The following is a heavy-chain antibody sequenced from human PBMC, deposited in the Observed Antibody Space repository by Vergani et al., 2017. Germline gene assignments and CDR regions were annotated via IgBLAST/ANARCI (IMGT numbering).Heavy chain of an antibody. Sequence: QVQLVQSGAEVKKPGSSVKVSCKASGGTFSSYTISWVRQAPGQGLEWMGRIIPILGIANYAQKFQGRVTITADKSTSTAYMELRSLRSDDTAVYYCARVNPYYDFWSGYYVDYWGQGTLVTVSS. D-gene: IGHD3-3*01. V-gene: IGHV1-69*02. CDR2: IIPILGIA. J-gene: IGHJ4*02. CDR3: ARVNPYYDFWSGYYVDY. CDR1: GGTFSSYT.